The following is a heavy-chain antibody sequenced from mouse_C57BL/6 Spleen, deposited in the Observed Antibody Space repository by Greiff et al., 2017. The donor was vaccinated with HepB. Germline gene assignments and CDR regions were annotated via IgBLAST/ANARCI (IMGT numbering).Heavy chain of an antibody. CDR1: GYTFTSYW. CDR2: IHPSDSDT. CDR3: AMSYGSSYAAWFAY. D-gene: IGHD1-1*01. J-gene: IGHJ3*01. V-gene: IGHV1-74*01. Sequence: QVQLQQPGAELVKPGASVKVSCKASGYTFTSYWMHWVKQRPGQGLEWIGRIHPSDSDTNYNQKFKGKATLTVDKTSSTAYMQLSSLTSEDSAVYYCAMSYGSSYAAWFAYWGQGTLVTVSA.